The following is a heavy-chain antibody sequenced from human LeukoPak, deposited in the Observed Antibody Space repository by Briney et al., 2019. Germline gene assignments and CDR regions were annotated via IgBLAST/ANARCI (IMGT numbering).Heavy chain of an antibody. D-gene: IGHD6-13*01. J-gene: IGHJ4*02. CDR1: GFTFSSYS. Sequence: PGGSLRLSCAASGFTFSSYSMNWVRQAPGKGLEWVSSISSSSSYIYYADSVKGRFTISRDNAKNSLYLQMNSLGAEDTAAYYCARVLAGAAGTSDYWGQGTLVTVSS. CDR3: ARVLAGAAGTSDY. CDR2: ISSSSSYI. V-gene: IGHV3-21*01.